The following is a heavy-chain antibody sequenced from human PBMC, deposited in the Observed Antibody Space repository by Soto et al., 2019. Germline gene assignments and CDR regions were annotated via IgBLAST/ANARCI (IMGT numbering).Heavy chain of an antibody. D-gene: IGHD3-3*01. J-gene: IGHJ5*02. Sequence: ASVKVSCKASGYSFTTYDISWLRQAPGQGLEWVGRISPYNGNTNYAQNFQDRVSMTADTSASKAYMELRGLRSDDTAIYYCATSYDSGFDPWGQGTLVTVSS. V-gene: IGHV1-18*04. CDR2: ISPYNGNT. CDR3: ATSYDSGFDP. CDR1: GYSFTTYD.